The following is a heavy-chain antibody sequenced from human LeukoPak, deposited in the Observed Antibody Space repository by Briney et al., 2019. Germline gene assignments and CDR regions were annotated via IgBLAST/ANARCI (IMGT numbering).Heavy chain of an antibody. J-gene: IGHJ6*03. CDR1: GFTFSSYA. CDR2: ISGSGGST. V-gene: IGHV3-23*01. CDR3: AKDPLYSSSWYRLYYYYMDV. Sequence: PGGSLRLSCAASGFTFSSYAMSWVRQAPGKGLEWVSVISGSGGSTYYADSVKGRFTISRDNSKNTLYLQMNSLRAEDTAVYYCAKDPLYSSSWYRLYYYYMDVWGKGTTVTVSS. D-gene: IGHD6-13*01.